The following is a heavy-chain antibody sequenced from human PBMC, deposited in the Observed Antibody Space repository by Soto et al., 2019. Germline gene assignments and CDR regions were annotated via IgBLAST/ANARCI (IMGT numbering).Heavy chain of an antibody. Sequence: SETLSLTCTVSGGSISSSSYYWGWIRQPPGKGLEWIGSIYYSGSTYYNPSLKSRVTISVDTSKNQFSLKLSSVTAADTAVYYCARPKAYYYGSGSYGVLDWFDPWGQGTLVTVS. CDR3: ARPKAYYYGSGSYGVLDWFDP. J-gene: IGHJ5*02. CDR2: IYYSGST. V-gene: IGHV4-39*01. CDR1: GGSISSSSYY. D-gene: IGHD3-10*01.